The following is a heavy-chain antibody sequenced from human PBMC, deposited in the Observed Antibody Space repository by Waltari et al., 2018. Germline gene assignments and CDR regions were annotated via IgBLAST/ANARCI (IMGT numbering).Heavy chain of an antibody. CDR2: IYSGGST. CDR3: ARGRYSGYADFDY. D-gene: IGHD5-12*01. CDR1: GFTVSSNY. Sequence: EVQLVESGGGLIQPGGSLRLSCAASGFTVSSNYMSWVRQAPGKGLGWVSVIYSGGSTYYADSVKGRFTISRDNSKNTLYLQMNSLSAEDTAVYYCARGRYSGYADFDYWGQGTLVTVSS. J-gene: IGHJ4*02. V-gene: IGHV3-53*01.